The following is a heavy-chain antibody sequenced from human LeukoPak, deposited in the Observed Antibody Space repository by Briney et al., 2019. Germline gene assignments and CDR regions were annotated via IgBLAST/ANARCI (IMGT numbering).Heavy chain of an antibody. CDR3: AREGASQDVRGFDY. CDR1: GGSFSGYY. CDR2: INHSGST. D-gene: IGHD3-10*02. V-gene: IGHV4-34*01. J-gene: IGHJ4*02. Sequence: KPSETLSLTCAVYGGSFSGYYWSWIRQPPGKGLEWIGEINHSGSTNYNPSLKSRVTISVDTSKNQFSLKLSSVTAADTAVYYCAREGASQDVRGFDYWGQGTQVTVSS.